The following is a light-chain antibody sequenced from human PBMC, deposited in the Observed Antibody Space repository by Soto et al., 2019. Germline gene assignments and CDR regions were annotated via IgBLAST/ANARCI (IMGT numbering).Light chain of an antibody. V-gene: IGKV1-5*03. CDR1: QSVNSW. CDR2: EAS. J-gene: IGKJ1*01. Sequence: DIQMTQSPSALSASIGDRVTITCRASQSVNSWLAWYQQKPGKAPMLLIYEASSLQSGVPSRFSGSRSGTEFTLTISSLQPDDFATYYCQHYNSYSEAFGKGTKVDIK. CDR3: QHYNSYSEA.